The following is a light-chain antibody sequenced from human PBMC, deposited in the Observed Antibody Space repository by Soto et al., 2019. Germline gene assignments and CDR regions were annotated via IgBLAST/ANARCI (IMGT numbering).Light chain of an antibody. CDR2: DAS. V-gene: IGKV3-11*01. J-gene: IGKJ5*01. CDR3: QQYRYSPIT. Sequence: VVLTQSPATLSLCPGERATLSCRASQSISEFLAWYQQKPGQAPRLLIYDASNRATGTPDRFSGSGSGTDFTLTIDGLEPEDFVVYYRQQYRYSPITFGQGTRLEIK. CDR1: QSISEF.